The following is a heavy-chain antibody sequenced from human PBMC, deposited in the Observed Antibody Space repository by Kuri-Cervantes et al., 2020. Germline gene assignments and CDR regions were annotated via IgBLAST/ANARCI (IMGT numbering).Heavy chain of an antibody. V-gene: IGHV3-30*03. Sequence: GGSLRLSCAASGFTFSSYGMHWVRQAPGKGLEWVAVISYDGNNNYYAESVKGRFTISRDYSKNTLYLQMNSLTADDTAVYYCAVDSGGYAEHYWGQGTLVTVSS. CDR2: ISYDGNNN. J-gene: IGHJ4*02. D-gene: IGHD5-12*01. CDR1: GFTFSSYG. CDR3: AVDSGGYAEHY.